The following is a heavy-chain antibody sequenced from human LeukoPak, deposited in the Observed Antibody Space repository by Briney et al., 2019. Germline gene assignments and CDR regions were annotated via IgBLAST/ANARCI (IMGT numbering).Heavy chain of an antibody. CDR1: GGSINSYY. Sequence: SETLSLTCTVSGGSINSYYWSWIRQPAGKGLEWIGRIYTSGSTNYNPSLKSRVTISVDRSKNQFSLKLSSVTAADTAVYYCARDSGGGNPFDYWGQGTLVTVSS. J-gene: IGHJ4*02. CDR2: IYTSGST. CDR3: ARDSGGGNPFDY. V-gene: IGHV4-4*07. D-gene: IGHD3-10*01.